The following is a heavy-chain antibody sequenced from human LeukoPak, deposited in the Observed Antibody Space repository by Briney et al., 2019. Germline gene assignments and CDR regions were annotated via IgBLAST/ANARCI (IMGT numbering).Heavy chain of an antibody. Sequence: GGSLRLSCAASGFTFSSYVMHWVRQAPGKGLEWVAVISYDGSNKYYADSVKGRFTISRDNSKNTLYLQMNSLRAEDTAVYYCARDSHFMTTVISYYFDYWGQGTLVTVSS. CDR3: ARDSHFMTTVISYYFDY. D-gene: IGHD4-17*01. CDR1: GFTFSSYV. CDR2: ISYDGSNK. V-gene: IGHV3-30-3*01. J-gene: IGHJ4*02.